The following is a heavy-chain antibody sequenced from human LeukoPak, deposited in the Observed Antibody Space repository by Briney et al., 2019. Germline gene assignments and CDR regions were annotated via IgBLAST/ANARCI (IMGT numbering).Heavy chain of an antibody. V-gene: IGHV3-23*01. D-gene: IGHD2-8*01. CDR1: GFTFNSYA. CDR2: ISGSGGST. Sequence: GGSLRFSCAASGFTFNSYAMSWVRQAPGKGLEWVSAISGSGGSTYYADSVKGRFTISRDNSKNTLYLQMNSLRAEDTAVYYCAKSAGGVGDYYFDYWGQGTLVTVSS. J-gene: IGHJ4*02. CDR3: AKSAGGVGDYYFDY.